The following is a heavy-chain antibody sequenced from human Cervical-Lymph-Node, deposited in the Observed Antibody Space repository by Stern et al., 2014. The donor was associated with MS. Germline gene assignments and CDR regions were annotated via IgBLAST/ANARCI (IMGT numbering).Heavy chain of an antibody. J-gene: IGHJ4*02. D-gene: IGHD3-22*01. Sequence: VQLVESGAEVKKLGSSVKVSCKASGGTFSNYATSWVRQVPGQGLEWVGGIIPIFDIVHYAQKFQGRVTIAADESTSTAYMEVNSLTHEDTAVYYCARASLTSGYYYSHLAYWGQGTLVTVSS. CDR1: GGTFSNYA. V-gene: IGHV1-69*01. CDR2: IIPIFDIV. CDR3: ARASLTSGYYYSHLAY.